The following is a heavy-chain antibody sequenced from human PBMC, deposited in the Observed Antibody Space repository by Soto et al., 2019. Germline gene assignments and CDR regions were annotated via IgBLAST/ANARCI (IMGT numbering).Heavy chain of an antibody. D-gene: IGHD3-10*01. Sequence: EVQLVESGGGLVQPGGSLRLSCAASEFTFSGRSVHWVRQAPGKGLVWVSGIDKVGTDSTYADSVKGRFTSSRDNAKNTVYLQRNSLRVEDTVLFYWAGGWFGRDVGGKGTPVTFS. CDR3: AGGWFGRDV. J-gene: IGHJ6*03. V-gene: IGHV3-74*03. CDR1: EFTFSGRS. CDR2: IDKVGTDS.